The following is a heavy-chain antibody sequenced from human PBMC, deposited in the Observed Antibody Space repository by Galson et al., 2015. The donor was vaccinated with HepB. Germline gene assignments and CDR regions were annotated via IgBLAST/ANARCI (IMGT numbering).Heavy chain of an antibody. CDR2: IIPILGIA. Sequence: SVKVSCKASGGTFSSYTISWVRQAPGQGLEWMGRIIPILGIANYAQKFQGRVTITADKSTSTAYMELSSLRSEDTAVYYCARDEGEPSNIVVVVAATLPGEYFQHWGQGTLVTVSS. D-gene: IGHD2-15*01. CDR3: ARDEGEPSNIVVVVAATLPGEYFQH. J-gene: IGHJ1*01. CDR1: GGTFSSYT. V-gene: IGHV1-69*04.